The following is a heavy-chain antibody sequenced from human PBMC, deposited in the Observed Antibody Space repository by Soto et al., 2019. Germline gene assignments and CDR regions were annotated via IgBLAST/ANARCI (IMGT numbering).Heavy chain of an antibody. Sequence: SETLSLTCAVSGVSLTSGNWWTWVRQSPQRGLEYIGEIFHDGTANYYPSFERRVAMSVDTSRNQFSLKLTSVTAADPAVYFCARLVYDTRLNYMYFDFWGPGTLVTVSS. D-gene: IGHD3-10*01. V-gene: IGHV4-4*02. J-gene: IGHJ4*02. CDR3: ARLVYDTRLNYMYFDF. CDR1: GVSLTSGNW. CDR2: IFHDGTA.